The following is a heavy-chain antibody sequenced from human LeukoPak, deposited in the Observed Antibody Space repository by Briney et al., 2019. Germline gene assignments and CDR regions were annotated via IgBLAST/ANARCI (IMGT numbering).Heavy chain of an antibody. CDR1: GGSISSYY. CDR2: IYYSGST. Sequence: PSETLSLTCTVSGGSISSYYWSWIRQPPGKGLEWIGYIYYSGSTNYNPSLKSRVTIPVDTSKNQFSLKLSSVTAADTAVYYCASSILGPWYYGMDVWGQGTTVTVSS. CDR3: ASSILGPWYYGMDV. D-gene: IGHD3/OR15-3a*01. J-gene: IGHJ6*02. V-gene: IGHV4-59*08.